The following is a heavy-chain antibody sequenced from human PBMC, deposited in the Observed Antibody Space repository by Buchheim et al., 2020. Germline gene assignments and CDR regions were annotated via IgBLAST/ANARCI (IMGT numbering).Heavy chain of an antibody. V-gene: IGHV3-33*01. Sequence: QVQPVESGGGVVQPGRSLRLSCAASGFTFSSYGMHWVRQAPGKGLEWVAVIWYDGSNKYYADSVKGRFTISRDNSKNTLYLQMNSLRAEDTAVYYCARGLSSSSGRNNHWGQGTL. J-gene: IGHJ4*02. CDR2: IWYDGSNK. D-gene: IGHD6-6*01. CDR3: ARGLSSSSGRNNH. CDR1: GFTFSSYG.